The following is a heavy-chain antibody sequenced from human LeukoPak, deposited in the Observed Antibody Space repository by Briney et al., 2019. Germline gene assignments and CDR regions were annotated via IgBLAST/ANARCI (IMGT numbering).Heavy chain of an antibody. CDR1: GYTFTSYY. D-gene: IGHD4-17*01. Sequence: ASVKVSCKVSGYTFTSYYMHWVRQAPGQGLEWMGIINPSGGSTSYAQKFQGRVTMTRDTSTSTVYMELSSLRSEDTAVYYCARRTNDYGDYGPSFDYWGQGTLVTVSS. CDR3: ARRTNDYGDYGPSFDY. J-gene: IGHJ4*02. CDR2: INPSGGST. V-gene: IGHV1-46*01.